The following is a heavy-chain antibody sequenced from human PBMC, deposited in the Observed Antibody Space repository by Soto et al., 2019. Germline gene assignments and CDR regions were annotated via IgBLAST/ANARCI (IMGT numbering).Heavy chain of an antibody. J-gene: IGHJ4*02. CDR1: SGSISVTNVF. CDR3: ARITGRHLDY. Sequence: SETLSLTCTVSSGSISVTNVFWGWVRQPPGKGLEWIGNIDYSGTAYFSPSLATRVTFHVDTSKNQFSLTLYSVTAADTAVYYCARITGRHLDYWGQGILVTVYS. V-gene: IGHV4-39*01. D-gene: IGHD1-20*01. CDR2: IDYSGTA.